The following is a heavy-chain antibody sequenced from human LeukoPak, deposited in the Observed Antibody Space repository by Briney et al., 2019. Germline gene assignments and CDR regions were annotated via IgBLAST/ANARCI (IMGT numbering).Heavy chain of an antibody. D-gene: IGHD1-14*01. J-gene: IGHJ3*02. CDR1: GYIFTSYY. CDR2: INPIGAST. CDR3: ARSQYLLNRDALDI. V-gene: IGHV1-46*01. Sequence: ASVKVSFKASGYIFTSYYIHWVRQAPGQGLQWLGVINPIGASTIYAQNFQGRVTMTRDTSTSTVYMELSSLRSEDTAVYYCARSQYLLNRDALDIWGQGKMVTVSS.